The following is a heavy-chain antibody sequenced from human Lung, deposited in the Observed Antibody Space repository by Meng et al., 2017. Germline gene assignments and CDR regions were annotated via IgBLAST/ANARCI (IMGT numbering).Heavy chain of an antibody. CDR2: INHSGST. Sequence: VHLRQWGAGLLNPSETLSLPCVVSGGSFSDYYWSWIRQPPGKGLEWIGEINHSGSTNYNPSLESRATISVDTSQNNLSLKLSSVTAADSAVYYCARGPTTMAHDFDYWGQGTLVTVSS. CDR1: GGSFSDYY. J-gene: IGHJ4*02. CDR3: ARGPTTMAHDFDY. V-gene: IGHV4-34*01. D-gene: IGHD4-11*01.